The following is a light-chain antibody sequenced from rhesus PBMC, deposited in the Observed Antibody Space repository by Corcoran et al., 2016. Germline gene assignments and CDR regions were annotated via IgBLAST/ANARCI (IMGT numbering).Light chain of an antibody. Sequence: DIQMTQSPSSLSASVGDKVTITCHASQGIISWLAWYQQKPGKAPKPRCYYASILQSGGPSRFSGSGSWTDYTLTISSLQPEDVATCYCQQYDDLPYNFGQGTKVEIK. V-gene: IGKV1-19*01. CDR3: QQYDDLPYN. CDR2: YAS. CDR1: QGIISW. J-gene: IGKJ2*01.